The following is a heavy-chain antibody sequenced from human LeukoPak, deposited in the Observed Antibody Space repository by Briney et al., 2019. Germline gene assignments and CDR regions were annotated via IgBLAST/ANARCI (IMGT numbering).Heavy chain of an antibody. V-gene: IGHV3-23*01. D-gene: IGHD2-2*01. CDR3: ARRVVVPAAPYYFDY. J-gene: IGHJ4*02. CDR1: GFTFSSYA. CDR2: ISGSGDNT. Sequence: AGGSLRLSCAASGFTFSSYAMSWVRQAPGKGLEWVSGISGSGDNTYYADSVKGRFTISRDNSKNTLYLQMNSLRAEDTAVYYCARRVVVPAAPYYFDYWGQGTLVTVSS.